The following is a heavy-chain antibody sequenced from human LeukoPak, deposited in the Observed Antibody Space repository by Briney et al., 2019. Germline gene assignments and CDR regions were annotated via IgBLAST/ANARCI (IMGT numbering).Heavy chain of an antibody. CDR3: ARELTGMGGNWFDP. CDR1: GYTFTGYY. J-gene: IGHJ5*02. CDR2: INPNSGGT. D-gene: IGHD3-9*01. V-gene: IGHV1-2*02. Sequence: ASVKVSCKASGYTFTGYYMHWVRQAPGQGLEWMGWINPNSGGTNYAQKFQGRVTMTRDTSISTAYMELSRLRSDDTAVYYCARELTGMGGNWFDPWGQGTLVTVSS.